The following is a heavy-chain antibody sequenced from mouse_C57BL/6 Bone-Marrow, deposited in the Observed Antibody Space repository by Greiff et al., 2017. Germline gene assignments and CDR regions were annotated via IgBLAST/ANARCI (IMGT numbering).Heavy chain of an antibody. D-gene: IGHD2-4*01. CDR1: GFNFKNTY. CDR3: SRGGYYDYDENY. CDR2: IDPANGNT. Sequence: VQLQQSVAELVRPGASVKLSCTASGFNFKNTYMHWVKQRPEQGLEWIGRIDPANGNTKYDPKFQGKANITTDTASNTAYLQLSSLTSEDTAIYYCSRGGYYDYDENYGGQGTTLTVSS. V-gene: IGHV14-3*01. J-gene: IGHJ2*01.